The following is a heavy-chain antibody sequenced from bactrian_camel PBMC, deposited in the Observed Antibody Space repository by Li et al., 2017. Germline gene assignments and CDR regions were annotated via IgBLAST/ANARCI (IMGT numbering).Heavy chain of an antibody. Sequence: HVQLVESGGGSVQAGGSLRLSCAARGYTYDTYCMGWFRRPPGKEREGIAVIDSDGDTAYAESLKDRFTISVDNAKNTLYLQINSLKPEDTAMYYCAGDLWYSRSCRMLADFAYWGQGTQVTVSS. D-gene: IGHD6*01. CDR3: AGDLWYSRSCRMLADFAY. V-gene: IGHV3S55*01. CDR2: IDSDGDT. J-gene: IGHJ6*01. CDR1: GYTYDTYC.